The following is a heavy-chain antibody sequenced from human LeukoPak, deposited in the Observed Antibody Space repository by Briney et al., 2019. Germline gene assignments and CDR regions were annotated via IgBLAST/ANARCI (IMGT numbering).Heavy chain of an antibody. D-gene: IGHD6-19*01. J-gene: IGHJ4*02. CDR3: AKDRLAVALGPHFDY. CDR2: ISYDGSNK. CDR1: GFTFSSYG. V-gene: IGHV3-30*18. Sequence: GGSLRLSCAASGFTFSSYGMHWVHQAPGKGLEWVAVISYDGSNKYYADSVKGRFTISRDNSKNTLYLQMNSLRAEDTAVYYCAKDRLAVALGPHFDYWGQGTLVTVSS.